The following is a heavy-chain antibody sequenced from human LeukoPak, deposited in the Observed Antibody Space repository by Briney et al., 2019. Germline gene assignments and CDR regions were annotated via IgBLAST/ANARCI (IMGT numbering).Heavy chain of an antibody. J-gene: IGHJ4*02. CDR2: MNPNSGNT. D-gene: IGHD3-22*01. V-gene: IGHV1-8*01. CDR3: ARRRDYYDSSGYFRFDY. Sequence: GASVKVPCKASGYTFTSYDINWVRQATGQGLEWMGWMNPNSGNTGYAQKFQGRVTMTRNTSISTAYMELSSLRSEDTAVYYCARRRDYYDSSGYFRFDYWGQGALVTVSS. CDR1: GYTFTSYD.